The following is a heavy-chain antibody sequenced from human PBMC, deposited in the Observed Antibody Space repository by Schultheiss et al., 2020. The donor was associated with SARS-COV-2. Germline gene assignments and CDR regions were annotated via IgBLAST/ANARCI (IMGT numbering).Heavy chain of an antibody. V-gene: IGHV1-69*13. CDR3: ARSPGYGDYVRLWFDP. CDR2: IIPIFGTA. J-gene: IGHJ5*02. D-gene: IGHD4-17*01. Sequence: SVKVSCKASGYTFTSYYMHWVRQAPGQGLEWMGGIIPIFGTANYAQKFQGRVTFTADESTSTAYMELSSLRSEDTAVYYCARSPGYGDYVRLWFDPWGQGTLVTVSS. CDR1: GYTFTSYY.